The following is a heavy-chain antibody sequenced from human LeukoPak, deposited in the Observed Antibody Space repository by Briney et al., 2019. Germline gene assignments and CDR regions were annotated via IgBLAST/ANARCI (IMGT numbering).Heavy chain of an antibody. CDR1: GFTFSRHG. J-gene: IGHJ4*02. CDR2: ISNDGSRK. CDR3: ARDRQGSGWSFSDY. Sequence: QSGGSLRLSCAPSGFTFSRHGMHWVRQAPGKGLEWVAIISNDGSRKYYAHSVEGRFTISRDNSKNTVYLQMNSLRVEDTALFYCARDRQGSGWSFSDYWGQGTLVTVSS. D-gene: IGHD6-19*01. V-gene: IGHV3-30*03.